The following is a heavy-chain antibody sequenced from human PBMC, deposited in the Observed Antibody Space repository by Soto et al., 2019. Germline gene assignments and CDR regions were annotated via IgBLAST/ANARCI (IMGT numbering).Heavy chain of an antibody. CDR2: IYYSGST. Sequence: PSETLSLTCTVSGASIRRDHWNWIRQPPGKGLEWIGYIYYSGSTNYNPSLKSRVTISVDTSRNQFSLKLSSVTAADTAVYYCARGEIQLLLYYYYGMDAWGQGTTVTVSS. V-gene: IGHV4-59*12. CDR1: GASIRRDH. D-gene: IGHD2-15*01. J-gene: IGHJ6*02. CDR3: ARGEIQLLLYYYYGMDA.